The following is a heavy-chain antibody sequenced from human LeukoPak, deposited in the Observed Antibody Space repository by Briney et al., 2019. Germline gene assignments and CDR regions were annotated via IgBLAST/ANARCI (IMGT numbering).Heavy chain of an antibody. CDR3: TTEGEQMESSGFGF. Sequence: PGGSLRLSCAASGLIFSDAWMGWVRQAPGKGLEWVGRIANKINSERKDYAAPVRGRIIISRGDSENTLYLQKNGLQTEDAGVYYCTTEGEQMESSGFGFWGRGTPVTVSS. V-gene: IGHV3-15*04. J-gene: IGHJ4*02. CDR2: IANKINSERK. D-gene: IGHD3-10*01. CDR1: GLIFSDAW.